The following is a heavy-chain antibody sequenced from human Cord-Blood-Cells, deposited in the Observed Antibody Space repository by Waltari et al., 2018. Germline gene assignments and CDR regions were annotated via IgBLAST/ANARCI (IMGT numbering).Heavy chain of an antibody. V-gene: IGHV1-18*04. CDR2: LSAYNGNT. CDR1: GYTFTSYG. D-gene: IGHD3-22*01. CDR3: ARDGSYDSSGYYYYYYMDV. Sequence: QVQLVQSGAEVKKPGASVKVSCKASGYTFTSYGISWVRQAPGQGLEWMGWLSAYNGNTNYAQKLQCRVTMTTDTSTSTAYMELRSLRSDDTAVYYCARDGSYDSSGYYYYYYMDVWGKGTTVTVSS. J-gene: IGHJ6*03.